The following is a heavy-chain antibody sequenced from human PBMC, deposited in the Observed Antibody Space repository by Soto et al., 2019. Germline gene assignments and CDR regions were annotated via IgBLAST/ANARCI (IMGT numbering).Heavy chain of an antibody. CDR2: IGYDGTTK. J-gene: IGHJ4*02. Sequence: QVQLVESGGGVVQPGRSLRLSCAASGFAFHRYGIHWVRQAPGKGLEWVADIGYDGTTKYYADSVKGRFTVSRDDSENTVYLQMDSLRVGDTAVYYCARDGSGGDWRFFDYWGQGTLVTVSS. V-gene: IGHV3-33*01. D-gene: IGHD3-10*01. CDR3: ARDGSGGDWRFFDY. CDR1: GFAFHRYG.